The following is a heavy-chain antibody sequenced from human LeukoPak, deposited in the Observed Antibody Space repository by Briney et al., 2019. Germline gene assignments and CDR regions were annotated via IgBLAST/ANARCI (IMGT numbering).Heavy chain of an antibody. Sequence: SETLSLTCAVSGGSISSSYWWSWVRQPPGKGLEWIGEVYHSGSTNYSPSLKSRVTLSVDKSKNQFSLRLSSVTAADTALYYCARDSRHLSSTRGGLKESRGAFFDYWGQGTLVTVSS. V-gene: IGHV4-4*02. CDR3: ARDSRHLSSTRGGLKESRGAFFDY. CDR1: GGSISSSYW. D-gene: IGHD6-13*01. CDR2: VYHSGST. J-gene: IGHJ4*02.